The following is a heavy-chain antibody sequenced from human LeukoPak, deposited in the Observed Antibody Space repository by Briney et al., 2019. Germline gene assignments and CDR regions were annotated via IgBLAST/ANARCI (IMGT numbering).Heavy chain of an antibody. CDR3: ARVSGRNRRDYYYYYMDV. V-gene: IGHV1-18*01. CDR1: GYTFTSYG. Sequence: GASVKISCKASGYTFTSYGISWVRQAPGQGLEWMGWISAYNGNTNYAQKLQGRVTMTTDTSTSTAYMELRSLRSDDTAVYHCARVSGRNRRDYYYYYMDVWGKGTTVTVSS. CDR2: ISAYNGNT. J-gene: IGHJ6*03.